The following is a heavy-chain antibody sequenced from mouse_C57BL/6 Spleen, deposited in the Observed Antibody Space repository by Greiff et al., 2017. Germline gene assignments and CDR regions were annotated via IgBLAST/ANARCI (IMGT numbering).Heavy chain of an antibody. Sequence: DVKLVESGEGLVKPGGSLKLSCAASGFTFSSYAMSWVRQTPEKRLEWVAYISSGGDYIYYADTVKGRFTISRDNARNTLYLQMSSLKSEDTAMYYCTRDPGYGSSYNYYAMDYWGQGTSVTVSS. CDR3: TRDPGYGSSYNYYAMDY. V-gene: IGHV5-9-1*02. CDR1: GFTFSSYA. D-gene: IGHD1-1*01. J-gene: IGHJ4*01. CDR2: ISSGGDYI.